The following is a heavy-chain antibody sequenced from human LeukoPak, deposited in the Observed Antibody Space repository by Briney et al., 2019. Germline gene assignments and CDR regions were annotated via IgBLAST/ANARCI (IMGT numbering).Heavy chain of an antibody. CDR2: IRYDGSNK. D-gene: IGHD1-26*01. V-gene: IGHV3-30*02. CDR1: GFTFSSYG. CDR3: AKDFIPIVAANFDS. J-gene: IGHJ4*02. Sequence: GGSLRLPCAASGFTFSSYGMHWVRQAPGKGLEGVAFIRYDGSNKYYADSVKGRFTISRDNSKNTLYLQMNSLRAEDTAVYYCAKDFIPIVAANFDSWGQGTLVTVSS.